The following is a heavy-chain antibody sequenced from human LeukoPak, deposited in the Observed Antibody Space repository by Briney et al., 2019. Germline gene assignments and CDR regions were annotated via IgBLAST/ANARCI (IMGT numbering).Heavy chain of an antibody. J-gene: IGHJ6*04. CDR1: GFTFSSYA. V-gene: IGHV3-48*03. CDR3: AELGITMIGGV. CDR2: IGPGGTSI. Sequence: GGSLRLSCAASGFTFSSYAMNWVRQAPGRGLEWVSYIGPGGTSIYYADSVKGRFTISRDNARNSLYLQMNSLRAEDTAVYYCAELGITMIGGVWGKGTTVTISS. D-gene: IGHD3-10*02.